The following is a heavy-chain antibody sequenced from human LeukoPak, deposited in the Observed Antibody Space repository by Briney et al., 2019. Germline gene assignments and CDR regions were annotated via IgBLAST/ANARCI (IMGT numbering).Heavy chain of an antibody. Sequence: GSLRLSCAASGFTFSNYAMSWVRQAPGKGLEWVSAISGSGGSTYYADSVKGRFTISRDNSKNTLYLQMNSLRAEDTAVYYCASSGYYYDSSGYWPPHAFDIWGQGTMVTVSS. D-gene: IGHD3-22*01. CDR1: GFTFSNYA. V-gene: IGHV3-23*01. CDR2: ISGSGGST. J-gene: IGHJ3*02. CDR3: ASSGYYYDSSGYWPPHAFDI.